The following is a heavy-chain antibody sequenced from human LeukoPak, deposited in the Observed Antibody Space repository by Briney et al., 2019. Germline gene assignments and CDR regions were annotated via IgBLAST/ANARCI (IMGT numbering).Heavy chain of an antibody. V-gene: IGHV3-74*01. Sequence: PGGAPRLSLAASGFTFRSYWMHLVPQVPGKGLVLVSRINSDGRSTSYADSGKGRFTISRDNAKNTLYLEMNRLRSEDTGVYFYSTGSGHAFDIWGRGTMVSVSS. CDR2: INSDGRST. CDR1: GFTFRSYW. CDR3: STGSGHAFDI. J-gene: IGHJ3*02. D-gene: IGHD3-10*01.